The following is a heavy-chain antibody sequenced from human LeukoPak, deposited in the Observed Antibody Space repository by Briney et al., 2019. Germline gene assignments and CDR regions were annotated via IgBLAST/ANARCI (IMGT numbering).Heavy chain of an antibody. Sequence: TPSETLSLTCTVSGGSISSYYWGWIRQPPGKGLEWIGYIYYSGSTNYNPSLKSRVTISVDTSKNQFSLKLSSVTAADTAVYYCARAFDYYDSSGYYGYWFDPWGQGTLVTVSS. CDR2: IYYSGST. J-gene: IGHJ5*02. CDR3: ARAFDYYDSSGYYGYWFDP. CDR1: GGSISSYY. D-gene: IGHD3-22*01. V-gene: IGHV4-59*01.